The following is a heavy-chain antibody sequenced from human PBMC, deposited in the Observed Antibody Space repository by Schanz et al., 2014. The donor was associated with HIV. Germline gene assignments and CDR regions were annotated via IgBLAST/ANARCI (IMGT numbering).Heavy chain of an antibody. Sequence: QIQLVQSGAEVKKPGASVKVSCRASGYTFTTYGITWVRQAPGQGLEWMGWISGYKGNTNYAQKLQGRVTITADESTSTAYMELRSLRSEDTAVYYCARGLGDSSSSEPFDIWGQGTKVTVSS. CDR1: GYTFTTYG. V-gene: IGHV1-18*01. CDR2: ISGYKGNT. CDR3: ARGLGDSSSSEPFDI. D-gene: IGHD6-6*01. J-gene: IGHJ3*02.